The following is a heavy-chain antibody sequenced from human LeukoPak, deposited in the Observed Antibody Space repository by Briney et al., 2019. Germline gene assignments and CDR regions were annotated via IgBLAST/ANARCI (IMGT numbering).Heavy chain of an antibody. D-gene: IGHD3-22*01. CDR1: GFTFSNAW. V-gene: IGHV3-15*01. CDR2: IKSKTDGGTT. Sequence: GGSLRFSCAASGFTFSNAWMSWVRQAPGKGLEWVGRIKSKTDGGTTDYAAPVKGRFTISRDDSKNTLYPQMNGLKTEDTAVYYCTTTSLYYYDSRAFDYWGQGTLVTVSS. CDR3: TTTSLYYYDSRAFDY. J-gene: IGHJ4*02.